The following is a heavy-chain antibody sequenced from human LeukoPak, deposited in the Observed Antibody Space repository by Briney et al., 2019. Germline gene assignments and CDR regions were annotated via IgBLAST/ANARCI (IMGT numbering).Heavy chain of an antibody. J-gene: IGHJ5*02. CDR1: GFIFNSYG. CDR2: IRYDGSNK. CDR3: ARDAGRIVGATSWFDP. Sequence: PGGSLRLSCAASGFIFNSYGMHWVRQAPGKGLEWVAFIRYDGSNKYYADSVKGRFTISRDNAKNSLYLQMNSLRAEDTAVYYCARDAGRIVGATSWFDPWGQGTLVTVSS. D-gene: IGHD1-26*01. V-gene: IGHV3-30*02.